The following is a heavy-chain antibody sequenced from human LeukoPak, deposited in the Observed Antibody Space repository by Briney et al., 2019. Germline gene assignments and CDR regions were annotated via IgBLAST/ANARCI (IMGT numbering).Heavy chain of an antibody. J-gene: IGHJ3*01. Sequence: SETLSLTCNVSGYSISNNDMSRLVRQPPGKGLEWIGEIYHSGSTNYNPSLKSRVTLLVDKSRNQFSLKLSSVSAADTAVYYCANGHYGPGTGWSTLTWGERTTVTVSS. V-gene: IGHV4-4*02. CDR3: ANGHYGPGTGWSTLT. D-gene: IGHD2/OR15-2a*01. CDR2: IYHSGST. CDR1: GYSISNNDM.